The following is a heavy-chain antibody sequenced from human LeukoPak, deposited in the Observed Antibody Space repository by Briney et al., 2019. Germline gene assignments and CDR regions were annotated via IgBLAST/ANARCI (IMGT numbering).Heavy chain of an antibody. CDR3: VKDLSGYWTFDY. CDR2: ISDDGNRK. V-gene: IGHV3-30*18. CDR1: GFTFSNYY. D-gene: IGHD1-1*01. Sequence: GGSLRLSCAASGFTFSNYYMHWGRQAPGKGLEWVAVISDDGNRKYYADSVQGRFTISRDNSKNTLYLQMNSLRAEDTAVYFCVKDLSGYWTFDYWGQGTLVTVSS. J-gene: IGHJ4*02.